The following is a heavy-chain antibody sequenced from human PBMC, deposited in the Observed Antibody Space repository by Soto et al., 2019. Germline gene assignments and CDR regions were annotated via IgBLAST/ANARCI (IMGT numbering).Heavy chain of an antibody. CDR3: ARDPYSSSSGRGGGGGDYYYYGMDV. CDR2: IIPIFGTA. Sequence: QVQLVQSGAEVKKPGSSVKVSCKASGGTFSSYAISWVRQAPGQGLEWMGGIIPIFGTANYAQKFQGRVTIPADESTSTAYMELSSRRSEDTAVYYCARDPYSSSSGRGGGGGDYYYYGMDVWGQGTTVTVSS. D-gene: IGHD6-6*01. J-gene: IGHJ6*02. CDR1: GGTFSSYA. V-gene: IGHV1-69*12.